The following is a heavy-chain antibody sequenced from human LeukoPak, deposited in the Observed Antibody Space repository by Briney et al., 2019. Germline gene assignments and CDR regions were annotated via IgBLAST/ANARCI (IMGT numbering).Heavy chain of an antibody. Sequence: ASVKVSCKASGYTFTSYDINWVRQATGQGLEWMGWMNPNSGNTGYAQKFQGRVTMTRNTSISTAYMELSSLRSEDTAVYYCARGRTVASILRRLDALDIWGQGTMVTVSS. CDR2: MNPNSGNT. CDR1: GYTFTSYD. D-gene: IGHD2-15*01. CDR3: ARGRTVASILRRLDALDI. J-gene: IGHJ3*02. V-gene: IGHV1-8*01.